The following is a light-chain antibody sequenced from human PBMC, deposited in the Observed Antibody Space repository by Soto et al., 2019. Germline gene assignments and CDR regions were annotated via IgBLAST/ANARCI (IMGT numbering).Light chain of an antibody. CDR1: QSVXNN. V-gene: IGKV3-15*01. Sequence: TKSTCALSLSLGEGATLSCRASQSVXNNYLAWYQQKPGQAPRLLXDGASTSARGSPVSLSGSGSATEFTRTISSLQSDDCDGYYFHQYNNGPGTFGQGTKVDIK. J-gene: IGKJ1*01. CDR2: GAS. CDR3: HQYNNGPGT.